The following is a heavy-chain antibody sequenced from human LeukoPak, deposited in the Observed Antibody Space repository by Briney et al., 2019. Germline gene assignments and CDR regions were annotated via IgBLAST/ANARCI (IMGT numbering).Heavy chain of an antibody. J-gene: IGHJ4*02. V-gene: IGHV3-21*04. CDR3: ARVVPAAPFAY. CDR1: GFTFSSYS. CDR2: ISSSSSYI. D-gene: IGHD2-2*01. Sequence: GGSLRLSCAASGFTFSSYSMNWVRQAPGKGLEWVSSISSSSSYIYYAASVKGRFTISRDNAKNSLYLQMNSLRAEDTAVYYCARVVPAAPFAYWGQGTLVTVSS.